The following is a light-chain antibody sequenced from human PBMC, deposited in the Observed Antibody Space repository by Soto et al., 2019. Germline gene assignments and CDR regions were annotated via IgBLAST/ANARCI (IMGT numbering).Light chain of an antibody. CDR1: SSDVGGHNH. Sequence: QSALTQPASVSGSPGQSITISCTGSSSDVGGHNHVSWYQQHPGKAPKLIIYEVGNRPSGVSNRFSGSKSGNMASLTISGFQAEDEADYYCNSYTSSSTHVFGTGTKLTVL. CDR3: NSYTSSSTHV. V-gene: IGLV2-14*01. J-gene: IGLJ1*01. CDR2: EVG.